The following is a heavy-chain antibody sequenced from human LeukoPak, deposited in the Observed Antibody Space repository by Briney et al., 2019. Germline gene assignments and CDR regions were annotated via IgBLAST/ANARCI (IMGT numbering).Heavy chain of an antibody. V-gene: IGHV3-53*01. CDR2: IYAGDST. Sequence: GGSLRLSCAASGFTVSNNYMSWVRQAPGKGLEWVSVIYAGDSTYYADSVKGRFTISRDNSKNTLYLQMNSLRAEDTAVYYCANSQWLVPPRFDYWGQGTLVTVSS. J-gene: IGHJ4*02. CDR3: ANSQWLVPPRFDY. CDR1: GFTVSNNY. D-gene: IGHD6-19*01.